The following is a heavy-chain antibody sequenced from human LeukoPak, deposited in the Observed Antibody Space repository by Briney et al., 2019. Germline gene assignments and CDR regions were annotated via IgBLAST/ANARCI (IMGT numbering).Heavy chain of an antibody. J-gene: IGHJ4*02. Sequence: QAGGSLRLSCAASGFSLSSYWMHWVRQVPGKGPVWVSRINSDGSSITYADSVKGRFTISRDNAKSTVYLQMNSLRVDDTAVYYCARAEGYSSGWYEPLDYWGQGILVTDSS. V-gene: IGHV3-74*03. CDR2: INSDGSSI. CDR1: GFSLSSYW. D-gene: IGHD6-19*01. CDR3: ARAEGYSSGWYEPLDY.